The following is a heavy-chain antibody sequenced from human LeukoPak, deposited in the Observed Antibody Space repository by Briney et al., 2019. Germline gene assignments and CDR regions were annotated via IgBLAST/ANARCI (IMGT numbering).Heavy chain of an antibody. Sequence: SETVSLTCSVSGGSFSAYYWNWTRQSPGKGLEWIGEIDHSGTTKYNPSLKSRVTISKDTSRSQFSLRLTSVTAADTAVYFCASFSGYPLSDSWGQGTLVTVSS. CDR3: ASFSGYPLSDS. D-gene: IGHD5-18*01. CDR1: GGSFSAYY. V-gene: IGHV4-34*01. CDR2: IDHSGTT. J-gene: IGHJ4*02.